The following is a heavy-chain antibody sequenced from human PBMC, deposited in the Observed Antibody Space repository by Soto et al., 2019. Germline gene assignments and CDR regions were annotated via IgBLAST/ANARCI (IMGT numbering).Heavy chain of an antibody. J-gene: IGHJ4*02. CDR1: GFTFRSYT. CDR2: MSGDGRT. Sequence: GGSLRLSCVASGFTFRSYTMNWVRQAPGKGLEWLSVMSGDGRTRYALSVTGRFTISRDNSKNTLYLQMRSLRAEDAAAYYCVKWHTSNFDSLPFTGFDFWGQGTQVTVS. V-gene: IGHV3-23*01. D-gene: IGHD3-22*01. CDR3: VKWHTSNFDSLPFTGFDF.